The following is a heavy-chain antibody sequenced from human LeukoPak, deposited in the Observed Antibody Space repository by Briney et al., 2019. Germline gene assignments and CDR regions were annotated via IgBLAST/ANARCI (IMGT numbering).Heavy chain of an antibody. CDR3: ARGGSITGIYRWFDP. V-gene: IGHV4-59*01. D-gene: IGHD1-20*01. J-gene: IGHJ5*02. Sequence: SETLSLTCTVSGGSISSYYWSWIGQPPGKGLEWIGYIYYSGSTNYNPSLKSRVTISVDTSKNQFSLKLSSVTAADTAVYYCARGGSITGIYRWFDPWGQGTLVTVSS. CDR2: IYYSGST. CDR1: GGSISSYY.